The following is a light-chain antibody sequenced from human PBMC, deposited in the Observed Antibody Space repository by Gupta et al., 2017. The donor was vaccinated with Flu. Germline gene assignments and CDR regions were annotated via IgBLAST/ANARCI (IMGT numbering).Light chain of an antibody. J-gene: IGKJ4*01. Sequence: DIQMTQSPSSLSASVGDRVTITCRASQSISNYLNWYQQKPGKAPNLLIYAASSLQSGVPSRFSGSRSGTDFTLTISSIQPEDFETYYCQQRGTFGGGTKVEIK. CDR1: QSISNY. CDR2: AAS. CDR3: QQRGT. V-gene: IGKV1-39*01.